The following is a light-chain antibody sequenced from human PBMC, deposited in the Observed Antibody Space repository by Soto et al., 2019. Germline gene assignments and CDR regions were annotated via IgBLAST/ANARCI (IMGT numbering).Light chain of an antibody. CDR3: QQYGSSPRGT. Sequence: EIVLTQSPGTLSLSPGERATLSCMASQSVSSSYLAWYQQKPGQAPRLLIYGASSRATGIPDRFSGSGSGTDFTLTISRLEPEDFAVYYCQQYGSSPRGTFGQGTKVEIK. CDR2: GAS. V-gene: IGKV3-20*01. CDR1: QSVSSSY. J-gene: IGKJ1*01.